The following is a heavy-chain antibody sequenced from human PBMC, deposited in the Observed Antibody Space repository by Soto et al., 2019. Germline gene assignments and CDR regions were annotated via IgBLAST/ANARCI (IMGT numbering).Heavy chain of an antibody. V-gene: IGHV1-18*04. CDR1: GYTFSNHG. Sequence: QVQLVQSGGEVKTPGASVKVSCRAYGYTFSNHGVSWVRQAPGQGPEWMGWVSAHNGNTKYAEKFQERLTLTTDISASTGYMELRSLRSDDTATYYCARGRREFGEVCVGYVYWGQGTLVTVSP. CDR3: ARGRREFGEVCVGYVY. D-gene: IGHD3-16*01. CDR2: VSAHNGNT. J-gene: IGHJ4*02.